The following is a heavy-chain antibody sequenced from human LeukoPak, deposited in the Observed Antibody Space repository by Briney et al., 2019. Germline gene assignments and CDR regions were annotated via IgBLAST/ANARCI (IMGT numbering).Heavy chain of an antibody. CDR1: GFTFSIYA. Sequence: GGSLRLSCAGSGFTFSIYAMHWVRQAPGKGLEWVSTITATTRSTSYADSVKGRFTISRDNLKNMVFLQMSTLRAEDTAIYYCAKSHASIWNVYDYWGQGTLVTVSS. D-gene: IGHD6-13*01. V-gene: IGHV3-23*01. CDR2: ITATTRST. CDR3: AKSHASIWNVYDY. J-gene: IGHJ4*02.